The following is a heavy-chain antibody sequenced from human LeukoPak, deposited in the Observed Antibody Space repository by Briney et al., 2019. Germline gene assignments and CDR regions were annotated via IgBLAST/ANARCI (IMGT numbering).Heavy chain of an antibody. CDR2: IRQDGSEK. V-gene: IGHV3-7*01. Sequence: GGSLRLSCAASGFTFSGHWMSWVRQAPGKGLEWVASIRQDGSEKHYVDSVEGRFTISRDNAKNSLHLQMNSLRAEDTAVYYCAKGSSRPPNAFDIWGQGTLDTVS. CDR1: GFTFSGHW. J-gene: IGHJ3*02. CDR3: AKGSSRPPNAFDI. D-gene: IGHD6-6*01.